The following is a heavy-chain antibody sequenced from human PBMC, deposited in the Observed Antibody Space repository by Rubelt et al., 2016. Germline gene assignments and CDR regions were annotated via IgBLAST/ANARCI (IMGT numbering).Heavy chain of an antibody. CDR1: GGSISSNIYF. J-gene: IGHJ4*02. D-gene: IGHD6-6*01. V-gene: IGHV4-39*07. CDR3: ARGRAGSSSS. Sequence: QLQLQESGPGLVKPSETLSLTCTVSGGSISSNIYFWAWIRQSPGKGLEWIGEINHSGSTNYNPSLKSRVTISVDTSKNQFSLKLSSVTAADTAVYYCARGRAGSSSSWGQGTLVTVSS. CDR2: INHSGST.